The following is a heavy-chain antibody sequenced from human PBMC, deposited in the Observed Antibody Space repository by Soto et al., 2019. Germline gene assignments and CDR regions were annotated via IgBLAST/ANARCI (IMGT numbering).Heavy chain of an antibody. CDR1: GFTFSNYE. Sequence: PGGSLRLSCVASGFTFSNYEMNWVRQAPGRGLECVSYISSRGSIIYYADSVKGRFTISRDNAKNSLYLQMNSLRAEDTAVYYCARAIGGHYYYGMDVWGQGTTVTVSS. V-gene: IGHV3-48*03. CDR2: ISSRGSII. CDR3: ARAIGGHYYYGMDV. D-gene: IGHD2-15*01. J-gene: IGHJ6*02.